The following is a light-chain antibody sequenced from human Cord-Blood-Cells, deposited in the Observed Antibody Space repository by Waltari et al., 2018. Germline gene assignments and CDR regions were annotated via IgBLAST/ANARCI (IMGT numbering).Light chain of an antibody. J-gene: IGKJ2*02. V-gene: IGKV3-20*01. CDR1: QSVSSSY. Sequence: EIVLTQSPGTLSLSPGERATLSCRASQSVSSSYLAWYQQKPGQAPRLLIYGASSRATGIPDRFRVSGSGTDFTLTISRLEPEDFAVYYCQQYGSSPCTFGQGTKLEIK. CDR3: QQYGSSPCT. CDR2: GAS.